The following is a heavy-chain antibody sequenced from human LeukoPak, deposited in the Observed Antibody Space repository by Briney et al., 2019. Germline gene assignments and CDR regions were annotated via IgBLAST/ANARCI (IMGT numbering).Heavy chain of an antibody. Sequence: GGSLRLSCAASGFTFSSCHIHWVRQAPGKGLEWVALVWHDGSKTYYADSVKGRFTGSRDNSKNTLYLQMNSLRAEDTAVYYCAIARSYDYAKYFDYWGQGTLVTVSS. CDR1: GFTFSSCH. CDR3: AIARSYDYAKYFDY. CDR2: VWHDGSKT. J-gene: IGHJ4*02. D-gene: IGHD4-17*01. V-gene: IGHV3-30*02.